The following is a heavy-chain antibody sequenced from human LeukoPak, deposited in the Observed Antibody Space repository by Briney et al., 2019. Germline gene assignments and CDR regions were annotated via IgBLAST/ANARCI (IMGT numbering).Heavy chain of an antibody. CDR1: GGSITYYY. J-gene: IGHJ4*02. V-gene: IGHV4-59*08. Sequence: PSETLSLTCAVSGGSITYYYWSWIRQPPGKGLEWIGYIYYSGLTYYNPSLKSRVTISRPTSKNAFSLRLNSVTAADTAVYFCARMDKGIKATFFDSWGQGTLVSVSS. D-gene: IGHD5-18*01. CDR2: IYYSGLT. CDR3: ARMDKGIKATFFDS.